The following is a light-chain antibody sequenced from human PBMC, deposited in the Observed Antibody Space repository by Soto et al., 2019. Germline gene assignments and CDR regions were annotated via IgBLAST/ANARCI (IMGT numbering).Light chain of an antibody. V-gene: IGKV1-8*01. CDR1: QGISSY. J-gene: IGKJ5*01. CDR3: QQHYSYPQIT. CDR2: AAS. Sequence: AIRMTQSPSSFSASTGDRVTITCRASQGISSYLAWYQQKPGKAPKLLIYAASTLQSGVPSRFSGSGSGTDFTLTISCLQSEDFATYYCQQHYSYPQITFGQGTRLEIK.